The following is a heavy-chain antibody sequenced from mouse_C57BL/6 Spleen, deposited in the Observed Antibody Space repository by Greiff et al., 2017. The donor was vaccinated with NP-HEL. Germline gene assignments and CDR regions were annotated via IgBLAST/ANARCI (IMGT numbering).Heavy chain of an antibody. V-gene: IGHV1-76*01. J-gene: IGHJ4*01. D-gene: IGHD2-4*01. CDR2: IYPGSGNT. CDR1: GYTFTDYY. CDR3: ARYDYGNYAMDY. Sequence: VQLQQSGAELVRPGASVKLSCKASGYTFTDYYINWVKQRPGQGLEWIARIYPGSGNTYYNEKFKGKATLTAEKSSSTAYMQLSSLTSEDSAVYFCARYDYGNYAMDYWGQGTSVTVSS.